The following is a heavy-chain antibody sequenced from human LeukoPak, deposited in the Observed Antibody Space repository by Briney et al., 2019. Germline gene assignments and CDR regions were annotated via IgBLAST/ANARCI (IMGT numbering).Heavy chain of an antibody. CDR2: INSEGSST. CDR3: ASGRDSSGWYLIDY. V-gene: IGHV3-74*01. Sequence: GGSLRLSCAASGFTFSSYWMRWVRQAPGKGLVWVSRINSEGSSTTYADSVKGRFTISRDNAKSTLYLQMNSLRAEDTAVYYCASGRDSSGWYLIDYWGQGTLVTVSS. J-gene: IGHJ4*02. D-gene: IGHD6-19*01. CDR1: GFTFSSYW.